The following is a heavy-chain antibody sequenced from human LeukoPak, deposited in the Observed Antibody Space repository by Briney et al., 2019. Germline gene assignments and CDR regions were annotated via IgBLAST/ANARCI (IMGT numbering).Heavy chain of an antibody. V-gene: IGHV4-39*01. Sequence: PSETLSLTCTVSGGSISSSSYYWGWIRQPPGKGLEWIGSIYYSGSTYYNPSLKSRVTISVDTSKNQFSLKLSSVTAADTAVYYCARHQQGAIIHGAPVYWYFDLWGRGTLVTVSS. CDR2: IYYSGST. CDR3: ARHQQGAIIHGAPVYWYFDL. D-gene: IGHD5-12*01. J-gene: IGHJ2*01. CDR1: GGSISSSSYY.